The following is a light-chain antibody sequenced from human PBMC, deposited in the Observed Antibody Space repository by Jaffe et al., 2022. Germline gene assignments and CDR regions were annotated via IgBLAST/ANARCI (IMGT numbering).Light chain of an antibody. J-gene: IGKJ5*01. V-gene: IGKV3-11*01. CDR2: DAS. CDR1: QSVSSY. Sequence: EIVLTQSPATLSLSPGERATLSCRASQSVSSYLAWYQQKPGQAPRLLIYDASNRAAGIPARFTGSGSGTDFTLTISSLEPEDFAIYYCQQRSNWPSNTFGQGTRLDIK. CDR3: QQRSNWPSNT.